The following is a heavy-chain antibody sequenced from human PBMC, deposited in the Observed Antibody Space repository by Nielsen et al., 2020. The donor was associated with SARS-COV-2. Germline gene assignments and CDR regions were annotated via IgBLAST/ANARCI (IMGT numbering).Heavy chain of an antibody. D-gene: IGHD3-3*01. CDR2: IDPSDSYT. V-gene: IGHV5-10-1*01. J-gene: IGHJ4*02. Sequence: GESLKISCKGSGYSFTSYWISWVRQMPGKGLEWMGRIDPSDSYTNYSPSFQGHVITSVDRSISTAYLQWSSLKASDNAMYYCARHATAPYYYFWSGYHYPDYWGQGTLVTVSS. CDR1: GYSFTSYW. CDR3: ARHATAPYYYFWSGYHYPDY.